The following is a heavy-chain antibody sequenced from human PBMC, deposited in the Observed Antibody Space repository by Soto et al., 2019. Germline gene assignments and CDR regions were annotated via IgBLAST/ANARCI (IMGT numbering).Heavy chain of an antibody. J-gene: IGHJ6*02. CDR3: AHLSFASGLYYYYGMDV. CDR1: GFSLSTSGVG. V-gene: IGHV2-5*01. Sequence: GPTLVNPTQTLTLTCTFSGFSLSTSGVGVGWIRQPPGKALEWLALIYWNDDKRYSPSLKSRLTITKDTSKNQVVLTMTNMYPVDTATYYCAHLSFASGLYYYYGMDVWGQGTTVTVSS. CDR2: IYWNDDK. D-gene: IGHD3-3*01.